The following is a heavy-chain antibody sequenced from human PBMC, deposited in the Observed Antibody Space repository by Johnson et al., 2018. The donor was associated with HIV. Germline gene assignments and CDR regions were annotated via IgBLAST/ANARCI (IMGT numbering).Heavy chain of an antibody. V-gene: IGHV3-48*03. CDR2: ISSSGSTI. CDR3: GRGGVGDVFDI. CDR1: GFTFSSYA. Sequence: VHLVESGGGVVQPGRSLSLSCAASGFTFSSYAMYWVRQAPGKGLEWVSYISSSGSTIYYADSVKGRFTIARDNAKNSLYLQMNSLRAEDTAVYYCGRGGVGDVFDIWGQGTMVTVSS. D-gene: IGHD1-26*01. J-gene: IGHJ3*02.